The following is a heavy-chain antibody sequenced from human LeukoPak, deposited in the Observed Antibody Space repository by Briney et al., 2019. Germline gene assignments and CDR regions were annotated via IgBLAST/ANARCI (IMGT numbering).Heavy chain of an antibody. CDR1: GGSFSGYY. D-gene: IGHD5-12*01. CDR2: INHSGST. J-gene: IGHJ4*02. V-gene: IGHV4-34*01. Sequence: SETLSLTCAVYGGSFSGYYWSWIRQPPGKGLEWIGEINHSGSTNYNPSLKSRVTISVDTSKNQFSLKLSSVTAADTAVYYCARRLRVDIVATTFDYWGQGTLVTVSS. CDR3: ARRLRVDIVATTFDY.